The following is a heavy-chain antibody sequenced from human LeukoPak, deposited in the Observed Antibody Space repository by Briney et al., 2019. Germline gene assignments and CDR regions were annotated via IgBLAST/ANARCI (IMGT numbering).Heavy chain of an antibody. J-gene: IGHJ4*02. D-gene: IGHD2-2*01. CDR2: VFYSGST. CDR1: GGSISNYY. CDR3: ARGPLYCSSTSCYQEGNFDY. Sequence: RSSETLSLTCTVSGGSISNYYWSWIRQTPGMGLEWIGYVFYSGSTNYNPSLKSRLTISIDTSRNRFSLNLRSVTAADTAVYYCARGPLYCSSTSCYQEGNFDYWGQGALVTVSS. V-gene: IGHV4-59*12.